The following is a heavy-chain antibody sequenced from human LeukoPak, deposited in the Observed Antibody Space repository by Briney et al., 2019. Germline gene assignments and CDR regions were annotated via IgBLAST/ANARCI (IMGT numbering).Heavy chain of an antibody. CDR2: IYYSGST. D-gene: IGHD5-12*01. Sequence: SQTLSLTCTVSGGSISSGGYYWSWIRQHPGKGLEWIGYIYYSGSTYYNPSLKSRVTISVDTSKNQFSLKLSSVTAADTAVYYCARELRVGYSGYDFHWDYWGQGTPVTVSS. CDR1: GGSISSGGYY. V-gene: IGHV4-31*03. CDR3: ARELRVGYSGYDFHWDY. J-gene: IGHJ4*02.